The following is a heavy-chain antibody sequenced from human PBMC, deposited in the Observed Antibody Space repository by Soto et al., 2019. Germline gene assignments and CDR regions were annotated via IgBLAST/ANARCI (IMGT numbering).Heavy chain of an antibody. V-gene: IGHV3-21*01. J-gene: IGHJ6*03. CDR2: ISSSSSYI. CDR1: GFPFSSYS. CDR3: ARDPSRAVTGYYYYYYYMDV. Sequence: PRGSLRLSCAASGFPFSSYSMNWVRQATGKGLEWVSSISSSSSYIYYADSVKGRFTISRDNAKNSLYLQMNSLRAEDTAVYYCARDPSRAVTGYYYYYYYMDVWGKGTTVTVSS. D-gene: IGHD4-17*01.